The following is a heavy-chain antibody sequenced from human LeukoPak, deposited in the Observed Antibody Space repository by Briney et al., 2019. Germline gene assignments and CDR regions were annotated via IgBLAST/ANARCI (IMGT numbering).Heavy chain of an antibody. CDR2: IYPGDSDT. D-gene: IGHD6-19*01. CDR3: ARLSGGVYSSGWGERYFDY. J-gene: IGHJ4*02. CDR1: GYSFTSYW. Sequence: GESLKISCQGSGYSFTSYWIGWVRQMPGKGLEWMGIIYPGDSDTRDSPSFQGQVTISADKSVSTAYLQWSSLKASDTAMYYCARLSGGVYSSGWGERYFDYWGQGTLVTVSS. V-gene: IGHV5-51*01.